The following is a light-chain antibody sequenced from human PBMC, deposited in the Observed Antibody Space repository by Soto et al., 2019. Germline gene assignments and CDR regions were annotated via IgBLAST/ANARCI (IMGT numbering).Light chain of an antibody. J-gene: IGKJ4*01. Sequence: DIQMTQSPSSLSASVGDRVTITCQASQDISNYLNWYQQKPGKAPNLLIYDASNLERGVPSRFGGSGSRTDFTYTISSLQPEDIATYFCQQDDKLPRTVGGGNKVDSK. CDR2: DAS. V-gene: IGKV1-33*01. CDR3: QQDDKLPRT. CDR1: QDISNY.